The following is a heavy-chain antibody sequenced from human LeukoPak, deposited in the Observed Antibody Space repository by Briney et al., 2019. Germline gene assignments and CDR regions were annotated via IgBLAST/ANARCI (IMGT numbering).Heavy chain of an antibody. Sequence: SGGSLRLSCAASGFTVSSNYMSWVRQAPGKGLEWVSVIYSGGSTYYADSVKGRFTISRDNSKNTLYLQMNSLRAEDTAVYYCARVGGEGYYDILTERWGQGTLVTVSS. J-gene: IGHJ1*01. CDR1: GFTVSSNY. CDR3: ARVGGEGYYDILTER. D-gene: IGHD3-9*01. CDR2: IYSGGST. V-gene: IGHV3-66*01.